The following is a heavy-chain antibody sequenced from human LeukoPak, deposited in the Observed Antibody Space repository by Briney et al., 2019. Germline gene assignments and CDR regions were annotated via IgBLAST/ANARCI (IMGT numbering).Heavy chain of an antibody. CDR3: ARSGVHYDYVFPQGD. V-gene: IGHV1-46*01. D-gene: IGHD3-16*01. CDR2: INPSGGST. Sequence: GASVKVSCKASGYTFTGYYMHWVRQAPGQGLEWMGIINPSGGSTSYAQKFQGRVTMTRDTSTSTVYMELSSLRSEDTAVYYCARSGVHYDYVFPQGDWGQGTLVTVSS. CDR1: GYTFTGYY. J-gene: IGHJ4*02.